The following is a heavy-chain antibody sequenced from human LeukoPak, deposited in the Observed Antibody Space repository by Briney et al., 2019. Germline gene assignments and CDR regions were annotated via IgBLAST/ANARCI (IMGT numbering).Heavy chain of an antibody. CDR1: GFLVNTNY. CDR3: ARGEGWATDY. Sequence: GGSLRLSCAASGFLVNTNYMTWVRQAPGRGLEWVSSISSSSSYIYYADSVKGRFTISRDNAKNSLYLQMNSLRADDTAVYYCARGEGWATDYWGQGTLVTVSS. CDR2: ISSSSSYI. V-gene: IGHV3-21*01. J-gene: IGHJ4*02. D-gene: IGHD3-16*01.